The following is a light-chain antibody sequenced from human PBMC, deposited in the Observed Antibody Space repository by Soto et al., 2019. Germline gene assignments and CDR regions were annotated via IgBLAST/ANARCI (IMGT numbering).Light chain of an antibody. Sequence: IVSTQPPSAIFVSPGVRAPLSCRASQSVSDKLACYQQKPGQAPGLLIYGASSRATGIPDRFSGSGSGTDFTLTISRLEPEDFAVYYCHHFGSLPETFGQGTEV. CDR3: HHFGSLPET. V-gene: IGKV3-20*01. CDR1: QSVSDK. J-gene: IGKJ1*01. CDR2: GAS.